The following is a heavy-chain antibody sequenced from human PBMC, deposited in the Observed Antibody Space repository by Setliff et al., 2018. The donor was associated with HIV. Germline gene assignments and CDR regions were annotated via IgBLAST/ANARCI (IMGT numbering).Heavy chain of an antibody. CDR3: ARGVGAAGDY. CDR2: MDSSSAAT. J-gene: IGHJ4*02. V-gene: IGHV1-8*01. CDR1: GYTFTSKH. Sequence: ASVKVSCKASGYTFTSKHINWVRQATGQGLEWLGWMDSSSAATGYAQKFQGRVTLTRDTSINTAHMELSSLTSDDTAVYYCARGVGAAGDYWGQGTQVTVSS. D-gene: IGHD1-26*01.